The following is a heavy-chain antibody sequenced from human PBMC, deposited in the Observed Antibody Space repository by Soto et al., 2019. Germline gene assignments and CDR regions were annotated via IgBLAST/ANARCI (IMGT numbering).Heavy chain of an antibody. D-gene: IGHD2-8*01. CDR2: ISSSSRYI. CDR1: GFTFSSYS. J-gene: IGHJ4*02. Sequence: EVQLVESGGGLVKPGGSLRLSCAASGFTFSSYSMNWVRQAPGKGLEWVSSISSSSRYIYYADSVKGRFTISRDNAKNSLYLRMNSLGAEATAVYYCARGYCTNGVCSPGAVYDYWGQGTLVTVSS. V-gene: IGHV3-21*01. CDR3: ARGYCTNGVCSPGAVYDY.